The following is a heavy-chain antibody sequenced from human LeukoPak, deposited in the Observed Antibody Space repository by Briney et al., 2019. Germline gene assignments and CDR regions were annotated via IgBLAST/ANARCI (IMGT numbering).Heavy chain of an antibody. CDR3: ARGPDILTGYSPDFDY. J-gene: IGHJ4*02. Sequence: GGSLRLSCAASGFTFRTFGMNWVRQAPGKGLEWVSVFYTGGSTYYADSVRGRFTISRDDSKNTLYLQMNSLRAEDTAVYYCARGPDILTGYSPDFDYWGQGTLVTVSS. CDR1: GFTFRTFG. V-gene: IGHV3-53*01. CDR2: FYTGGST. D-gene: IGHD3-9*01.